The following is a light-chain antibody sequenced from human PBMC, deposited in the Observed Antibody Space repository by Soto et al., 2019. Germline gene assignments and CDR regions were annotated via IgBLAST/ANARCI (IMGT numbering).Light chain of an antibody. CDR2: MGS. CDR3: MQTLQTRT. CDR1: QSLLHSNGHKY. Sequence: DIVVTQSPLSLPVTPGEPASISCRSSQSLLHSNGHKYLDWYLQKPGQSPQLLLYMGSNRASGVPDRFSGSGSDTDFTLKISRVEDEEVGVYYCMQTLQTRTFGQGPKVEIK. J-gene: IGKJ1*01. V-gene: IGKV2-28*01.